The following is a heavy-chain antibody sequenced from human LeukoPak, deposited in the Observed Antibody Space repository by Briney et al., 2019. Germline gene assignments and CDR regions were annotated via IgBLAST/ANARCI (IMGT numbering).Heavy chain of an antibody. CDR1: GGSISTNYY. D-gene: IGHD6-19*01. CDR3: ARAEYEAVAVVWVDS. J-gene: IGHJ4*02. V-gene: IGHV4-39*07. CDR2: IYYSGST. Sequence: SETLSLTCTVSGGSISTNYYWGWIRQPPGKGLEWIGSIYYSGSTYYNPSLKSRVTISMDRSKNQFSLKLWSVTAADTAVYYCARAEYEAVAVVWVDSWGQGTQVTVSS.